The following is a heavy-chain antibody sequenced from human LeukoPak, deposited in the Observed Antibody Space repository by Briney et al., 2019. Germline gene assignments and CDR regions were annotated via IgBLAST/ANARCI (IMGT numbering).Heavy chain of an antibody. CDR2: ISGSGGST. V-gene: IGHV3-23*01. J-gene: IGHJ3*02. D-gene: IGHD1-26*01. CDR1: GFTFSSYA. CDR3: AKGNIVGATSDAFDI. Sequence: GGSLRLSCAASGFTFSSYAMSWVRQAPGKGLEWVSAISGSGGSTYYADSVKGRFTISRDNPKNTLYLQMNSLRAEDTAVYYCAKGNIVGATSDAFDIWGQGTMVTVTS.